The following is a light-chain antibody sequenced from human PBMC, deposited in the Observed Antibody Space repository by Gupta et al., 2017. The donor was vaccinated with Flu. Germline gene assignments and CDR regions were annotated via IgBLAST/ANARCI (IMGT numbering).Light chain of an antibody. V-gene: IGKV1-5*03. CDR2: KSS. CDR1: QRIRSW. Sequence: SSIMSTCGGDRVTSTCRASQRIRSWLAWYQQKPGKARKLLIYKSSNLESGVPSRFSGSGCGTEFTLAISSRQPDDFATYYCQHENSSPYTVGQGTKLEIK. CDR3: QHENSSPYT. J-gene: IGKJ2*01.